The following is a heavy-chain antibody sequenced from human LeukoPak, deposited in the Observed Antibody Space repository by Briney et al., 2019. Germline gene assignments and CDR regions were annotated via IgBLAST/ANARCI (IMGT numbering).Heavy chain of an antibody. J-gene: IGHJ5*02. Sequence: GASVKVSCKASGYTLTSYDINWVRQATGQGLEWMGWMNPNSGNTGYAQKFQGRVTMTRNTSISTAYMELSSLRSEDTAVCYCARGPNVLLWFGEFQYWFDPWGQGTLVTVSS. CDR1: GYTLTSYD. CDR3: ARGPNVLLWFGEFQYWFDP. V-gene: IGHV1-8*01. CDR2: MNPNSGNT. D-gene: IGHD3-10*01.